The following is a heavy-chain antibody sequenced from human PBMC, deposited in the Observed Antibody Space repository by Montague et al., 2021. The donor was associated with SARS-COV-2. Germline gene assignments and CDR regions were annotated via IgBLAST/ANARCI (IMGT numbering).Heavy chain of an antibody. CDR1: GGSMSGYY. D-gene: IGHD2-2*01. V-gene: IGHV4-59*01. CDR3: ARAQNTCFIANCLNYFDV. J-gene: IGHJ4*02. CDR2: VHYTGST. Sequence: SETLSLTCEVSGGSMSGYYWTWIRQSPGKGLEWIGYVHYTGSTKYNPSLKTRVSLSLDTPKNHFSLHLSSVTVADTAIYFCARAQNTCFIANCLNYFDVWGLGALVTVSS.